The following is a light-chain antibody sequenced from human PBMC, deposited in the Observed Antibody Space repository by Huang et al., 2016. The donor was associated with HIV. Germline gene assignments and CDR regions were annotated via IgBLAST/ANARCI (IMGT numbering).Light chain of an antibody. Sequence: DIQMTQSPSTLSASVGDRVSITCRARQSISSWLAWYQQKPGKAPKLLIYQASSLQNGVPSRFSGSGSGTEFTLTISSLQPDDFATYYCQQYDSYSRWTFGQGTKVEVK. CDR3: QQYDSYSRWT. CDR2: QAS. J-gene: IGKJ1*01. CDR1: QSISSW. V-gene: IGKV1-5*03.